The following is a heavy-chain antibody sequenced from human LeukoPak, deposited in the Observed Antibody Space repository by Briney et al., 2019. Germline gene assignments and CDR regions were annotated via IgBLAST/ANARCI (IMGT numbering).Heavy chain of an antibody. J-gene: IGHJ6*02. V-gene: IGHV1-24*01. CDR1: GYTLTELS. CDR2: FDPEDGET. CDR3: ATDGYSYGYYYGMDV. Sequence: ASVKVSCKVSGYTLTELSMHWVRQAPGKGLEWMGGFDPEDGETIYAQKFQGRVTVTEDTSTDTAYMELSSLRSEDTAVYYCATDGYSYGYYYGMDVWGQGTTVTVSS. D-gene: IGHD5-18*01.